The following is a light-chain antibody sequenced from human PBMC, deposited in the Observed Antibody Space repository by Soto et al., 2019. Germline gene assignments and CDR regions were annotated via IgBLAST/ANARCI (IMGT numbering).Light chain of an antibody. J-gene: IGKJ5*01. CDR1: QSVPRSY. CDR2: VTS. CDR3: PQYSRSIT. V-gene: IGKV3-20*01. Sequence: TVSPPSPRTVPXXPGEXATLXXRASQSVPRSYLAWYQQNPAQAPSLLVYVTSSMPTGIPDRFSRSGSGTDFTLSIRSREHEAFTVFYLPQYSRSITFGQGGRMEI.